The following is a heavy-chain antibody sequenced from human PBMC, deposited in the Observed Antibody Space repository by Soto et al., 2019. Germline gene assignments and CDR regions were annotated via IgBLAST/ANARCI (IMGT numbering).Heavy chain of an antibody. CDR1: GGSISSGGYY. D-gene: IGHD3-9*01. J-gene: IGHJ6*02. CDR3: ARDQAYYDILTGYGGMDV. V-gene: IGHV4-31*03. CDR2: IYYSGST. Sequence: SETLSLTCTVSGGSISSGGYYWSWIRQHPGKGLEWIGYIYYSGSTYYNPSLKSRVTISVDTSKNQFSLKLSSVTAADTAVYYCARDQAYYDILTGYGGMDVWGQGTTVTASS.